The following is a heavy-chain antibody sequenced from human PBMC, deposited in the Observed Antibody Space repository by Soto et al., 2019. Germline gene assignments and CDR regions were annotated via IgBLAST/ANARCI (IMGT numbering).Heavy chain of an antibody. CDR3: AKMDPRDTAIQGSRPFDI. V-gene: IGHV3-23*01. J-gene: IGHJ3*02. CDR2: ISGSGGST. D-gene: IGHD5-18*01. Sequence: GGSLRLSCAASGFTFSSYAMSWVRQAPGKGPEWVSAISGSGGSTYYADSVKGRFTISRDNSKNTLYLQMNSLRAEDTAVYYCAKMDPRDTAIQGSRPFDIWGQGTMVTV. CDR1: GFTFSSYA.